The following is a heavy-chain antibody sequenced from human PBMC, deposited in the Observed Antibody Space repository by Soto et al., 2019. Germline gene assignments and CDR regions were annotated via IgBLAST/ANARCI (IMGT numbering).Heavy chain of an antibody. V-gene: IGHV5-51*01. D-gene: IGHD6-13*01. CDR2: IFPSGSDT. CDR3: ARRVGSSWRYFAN. CDR1: GYSFNSYW. J-gene: IGHJ4*02. Sequence: EVQLVQSGAEVKKPGESLKISCRGSGYSFNSYWIGWVRQMPGKGLEWMGIIFPSGSDTRYSPSFRGQVTISADRSINPAYLQWNSLKASDSAIYFCARRVGSSWRYFANWGQGTLVTVSS.